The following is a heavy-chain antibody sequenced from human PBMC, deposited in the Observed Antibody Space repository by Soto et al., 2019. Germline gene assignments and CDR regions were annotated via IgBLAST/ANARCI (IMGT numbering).Heavy chain of an antibody. V-gene: IGHV3-33*01. J-gene: IGHJ4*02. Sequence: GGSLRLSCAASGFTFSSYGMHWVRQAPGKGLEWVAVIWYDGSNKYYGNSVKGRFTISRDNSKNTLYLQMNSLRAEDTAVYYCATAPPMEYYFDYWGQGTLVTVSS. CDR1: GFTFSSYG. D-gene: IGHD3-10*01. CDR3: ATAPPMEYYFDY. CDR2: IWYDGSNK.